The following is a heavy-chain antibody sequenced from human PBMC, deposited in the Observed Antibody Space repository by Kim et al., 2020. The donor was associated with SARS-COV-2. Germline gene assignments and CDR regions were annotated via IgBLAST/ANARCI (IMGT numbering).Heavy chain of an antibody. V-gene: IGHV4-39*07. D-gene: IGHD3-10*01. CDR3: ARELAWFGELHIDY. J-gene: IGHJ4*02. CDR2: IYYSGST. Sequence: SETLSLTCTVSGGSISSSSYYWGWIRQPPGKGLEWIGSIYYSGSTYYNPSLKSRVTISVDTSKNQFSLKLSSVTAADTAVYYCARELAWFGELHIDYWGQGTLVTVSS. CDR1: GGSISSSSYY.